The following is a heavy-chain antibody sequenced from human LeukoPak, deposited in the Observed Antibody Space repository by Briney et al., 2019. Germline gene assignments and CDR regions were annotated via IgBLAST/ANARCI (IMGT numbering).Heavy chain of an antibody. Sequence: SETLSLTCAVYGGSFSGYYWSWIRQPPGKGLEWIGEIYHSGSTNYNPSLKSRVTISVDTSKNQFSLKLSSVTAADTAVYYCARHPRYSYGYRYYYMDVWGKGTTVTVSS. CDR2: IYHSGST. D-gene: IGHD5-18*01. CDR3: ARHPRYSYGYRYYYMDV. V-gene: IGHV4-34*01. CDR1: GGSFSGYY. J-gene: IGHJ6*03.